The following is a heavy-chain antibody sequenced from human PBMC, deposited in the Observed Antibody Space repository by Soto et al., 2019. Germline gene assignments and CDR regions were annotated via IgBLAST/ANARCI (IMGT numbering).Heavy chain of an antibody. J-gene: IGHJ6*02. V-gene: IGHV2-5*01. Sequence: QITLKESGPTLVKPTQTLTLTCTFSGFSLSTSGMGVAWIRQPPEKALEWLAVIYWTDDKRYSPSLKSRLTITKDTSKNQVVLTMTHMDPVDTATYYCAHRKSSYYGSENTYYYGMDVWGQGTTVTVSS. CDR3: AHRKSSYYGSENTYYYGMDV. D-gene: IGHD3-10*01. CDR2: IYWTDDK. CDR1: GFSLSTSGMG.